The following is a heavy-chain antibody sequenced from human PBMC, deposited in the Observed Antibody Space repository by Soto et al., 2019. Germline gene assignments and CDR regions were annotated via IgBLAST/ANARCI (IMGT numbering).Heavy chain of an antibody. J-gene: IGHJ4*02. V-gene: IGHV4-39*01. CDR3: SRQRTTVVTQAYFDH. Sequence: SETLSLTCIVSGESISSSSYYWGWIRQPPGKGLEWIGSIYYSGRTYYNPSFKSRVTISIDTSKNQFSLKLSSVTATDTAVYYCSRQRTTVVTQAYFDHWGQGALVTSPQ. CDR1: GESISSSSYY. D-gene: IGHD2-21*02. CDR2: IYYSGRT.